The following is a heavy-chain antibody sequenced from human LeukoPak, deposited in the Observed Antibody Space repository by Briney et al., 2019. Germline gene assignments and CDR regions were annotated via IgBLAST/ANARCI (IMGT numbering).Heavy chain of an antibody. J-gene: IGHJ4*02. V-gene: IGHV1-8*01. CDR2: MNANSGNT. CDR3: AVSRSWYFSLDY. Sequence: SPKASSKASGYTFTSDESKWVRQATGQGLKWMGWMNANSGNTGYAQKFQGRVTMTRNTSISTAYMELSSLRSEDTAVYYCAVSRSWYFSLDYWGQGTLVTVSS. CDR1: GYTFTSDE. D-gene: IGHD6-13*01.